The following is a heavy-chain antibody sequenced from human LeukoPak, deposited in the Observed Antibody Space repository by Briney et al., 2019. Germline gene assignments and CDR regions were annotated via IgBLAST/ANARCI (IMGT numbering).Heavy chain of an antibody. V-gene: IGHV3-21*01. J-gene: IGHJ3*02. CDR1: GFTFRSYS. CDR2: ISSSSSYI. D-gene: IGHD3-10*01. CDR3: ARKVRDAFDM. Sequence: GGSLRLSCAASGFTFRSYSMNWVRQAPGKGPEWVSSISSSSSYIYYADSVKGRFTISRDNAKNSLYLQMNSLRAEDTAVYYCARKVRDAFDMWGQGTMVTVSS.